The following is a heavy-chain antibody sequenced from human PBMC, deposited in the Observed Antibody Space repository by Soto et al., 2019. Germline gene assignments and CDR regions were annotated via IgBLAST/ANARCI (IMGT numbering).Heavy chain of an antibody. J-gene: IGHJ4*02. V-gene: IGHV4-59*01. Sequence: QVQLQESGPGLVKPSETLSLTCTVSGGSISSYYWSWIRQPPGKGLEWIGYIYYSGSTNYNPSLKSRVTISVDTSKNQFSLKLSSVTAADTAVYYCARDRIGVGYCSSTSCCGSTHYFDYWGQGTLVTVSS. CDR3: ARDRIGVGYCSSTSCCGSTHYFDY. D-gene: IGHD2-2*01. CDR2: IYYSGST. CDR1: GGSISSYY.